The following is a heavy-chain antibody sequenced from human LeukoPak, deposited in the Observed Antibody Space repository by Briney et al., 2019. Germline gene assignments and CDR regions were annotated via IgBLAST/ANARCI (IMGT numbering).Heavy chain of an antibody. D-gene: IGHD3-22*01. Sequence: SEILSLTCTVSGGSISNYYWSWIRQPAGKGLEWIGHIYTSGSTNYNPSLKSRVTMSVDTSKNQFSLKLSSVTAADTAVYYCARDGPNYYDSSGYYARGTFDIWGQGTMVTVSS. V-gene: IGHV4-4*07. CDR2: IYTSGST. CDR1: GGSISNYY. J-gene: IGHJ3*02. CDR3: ARDGPNYYDSSGYYARGTFDI.